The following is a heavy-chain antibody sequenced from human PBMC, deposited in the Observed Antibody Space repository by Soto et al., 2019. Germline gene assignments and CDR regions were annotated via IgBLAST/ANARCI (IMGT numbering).Heavy chain of an antibody. D-gene: IGHD3-22*01. CDR3: ARGHYDSSGYYPYYYYYGMDV. Sequence: DTLYLTCTVSGGSVSSGSYYWSWIRQPPGKGPEWIGYIYYSGSTNYNPSLKSRVTISVDTSKNQFSLKLSSATAADTAVYYCARGHYDSSGYYPYYYYYGMDVWGQGTTVTVSS. CDR1: GGSVSSGSYY. J-gene: IGHJ6*02. CDR2: IYYSGST. V-gene: IGHV4-61*01.